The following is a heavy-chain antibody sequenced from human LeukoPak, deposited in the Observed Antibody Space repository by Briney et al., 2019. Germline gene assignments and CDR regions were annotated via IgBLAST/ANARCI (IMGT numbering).Heavy chain of an antibody. J-gene: IGHJ4*02. CDR3: AREGSTDFWSAYSVYYFDC. D-gene: IGHD3-3*01. V-gene: IGHV3-66*01. CDR2: IYSAGST. CDR1: GFTVSSNY. Sequence: GGSLRLSCAASGFTVSSNYMSWVRQAPGKGLEWVSVIYSAGSTYYADSLKGRFTISRDNAKNSLYLQMNSLRAEDTAVYYCAREGSTDFWSAYSVYYFDCWGQGTLVTVSS.